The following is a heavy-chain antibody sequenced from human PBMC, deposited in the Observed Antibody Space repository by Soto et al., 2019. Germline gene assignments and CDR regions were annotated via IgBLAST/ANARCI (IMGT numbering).Heavy chain of an antibody. Sequence: SVKVSCKASEGTFRTYIISCVRQAPGQGLEWMGRIIPILGIANYAQKFQGRVTITADKSTSTAYMELSSLRSEDTAVYYCARGFHDYGDDWGQGTLVTVSS. CDR1: EGTFRTYI. V-gene: IGHV1-69*02. CDR2: IIPILGIA. D-gene: IGHD2-21*01. J-gene: IGHJ4*02. CDR3: ARGFHDYGDD.